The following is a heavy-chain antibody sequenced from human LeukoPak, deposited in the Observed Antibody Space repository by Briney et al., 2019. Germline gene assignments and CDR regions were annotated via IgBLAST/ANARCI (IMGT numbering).Heavy chain of an antibody. CDR2: INPNSGGT. V-gene: IGHV1-2*02. D-gene: IGHD2-2*01. J-gene: IGHJ4*02. CDR1: GYTFTGYY. Sequence: ASVKVSCKASGYTFTGYYMHWVRQAPGQGLEWMGWINPNSGGTNYAQKFQGRVTMTTDTSTSTAYMELRSLRSDDTAVYYCARAKMLGYCSSTSCPGPYFDYWGQGTLVTVSS. CDR3: ARAKMLGYCSSTSCPGPYFDY.